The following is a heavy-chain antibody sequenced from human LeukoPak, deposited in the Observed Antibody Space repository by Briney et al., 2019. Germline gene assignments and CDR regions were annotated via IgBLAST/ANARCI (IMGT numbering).Heavy chain of an antibody. D-gene: IGHD3-16*02. CDR2: VKKVGTEK. CDR3: ARDRSRGSYRPTQNGVDP. Sequence: GGSLRLSCVASGFSLSNYEMDWVRQAPGKGLEWVAKVKKVGTEKYYVDSVKGRFTISRDNAKNSLYLQMNSLRAEDTAVYYCARDRSRGSYRPTQNGVDPWGQGTLVTVSS. J-gene: IGHJ5*02. CDR1: GFSLSNYE. V-gene: IGHV3-7*01.